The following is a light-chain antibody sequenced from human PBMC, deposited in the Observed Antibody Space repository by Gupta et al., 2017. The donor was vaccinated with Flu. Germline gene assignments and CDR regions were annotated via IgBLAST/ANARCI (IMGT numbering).Light chain of an antibody. CDR3: RQTVTVPWA. CDR2: EVS. CDR1: QNIGNY. V-gene: IGKV1-39*01. J-gene: IGKJ1*01. Sequence: DIQMTQSPPSLSASVRDRVTITCRTSQNIGNYLHWYQHRPGRAPELLIYEVSTLQSGVPSRFSGSGSGTDFTLTISRLQPEDLATYYCRQTVTVPWAFGRGTKVEI.